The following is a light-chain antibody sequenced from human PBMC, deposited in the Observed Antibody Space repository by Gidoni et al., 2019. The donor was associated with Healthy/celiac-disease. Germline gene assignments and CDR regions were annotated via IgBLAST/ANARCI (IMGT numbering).Light chain of an antibody. CDR2: GAS. CDR3: QQYGSSPPLT. V-gene: IGKV3-20*01. CDR1: QSVSSSY. J-gene: IGKJ4*01. Sequence: EIVLTQSPGTLSLSPGERATLSCRASQSVSSSYLAWYQQKPGQAPRLLIYGASSRATGSPERFSGSGSGTDFTLTISRLEAEEFAVYYCQQYGSSPPLTFGGGTKVEIK.